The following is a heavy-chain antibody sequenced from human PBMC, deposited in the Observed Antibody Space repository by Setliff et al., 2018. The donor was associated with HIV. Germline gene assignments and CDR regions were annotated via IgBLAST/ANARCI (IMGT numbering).Heavy chain of an antibody. J-gene: IGHJ3*02. CDR1: GYTFTSYG. CDR2: ISAYNGNT. V-gene: IGHV1-18*01. D-gene: IGHD3-22*01. CDR3: ARRYYYDSSGYWALSVSDRFGAFDI. Sequence: ASVKVSCKASGYTFTSYGISWVRQAPGQGLEWMGWISAYNGNTNYAQKLQGRVTMTTDTSTSTAYMELRSLRSDDTAVYYCARRYYYDSSGYWALSVSDRFGAFDIWGQGTMGTV.